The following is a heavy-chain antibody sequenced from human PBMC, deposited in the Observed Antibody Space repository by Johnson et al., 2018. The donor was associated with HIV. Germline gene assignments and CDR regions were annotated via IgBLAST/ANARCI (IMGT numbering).Heavy chain of an antibody. V-gene: IGHV3-66*01. J-gene: IGHJ3*01. CDR2: IYSGGST. D-gene: IGHD3-3*02. Sequence: VQLVESGGGLVQPGGSLRLSCAASGFTVSSNYMSWVRQAPGKGLEWVSVIYSGGSTYYADSVKGRFTISRDNVNNSVFLLLNNLRVEDTAGYFCARAHLIFPKNAFDFWGQGTMVTVSS. CDR3: ARAHLIFPKNAFDF. CDR1: GFTVSSNY.